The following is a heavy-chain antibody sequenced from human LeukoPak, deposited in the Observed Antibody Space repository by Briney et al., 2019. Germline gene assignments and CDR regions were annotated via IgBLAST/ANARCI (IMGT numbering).Heavy chain of an antibody. CDR1: GFTFSSYG. CDR3: AEGGGGRWLHYFDY. Sequence: GGSLRLSCAPFGFTFSSYGMHWVRQAPGKGLEWVAVISYDGSSKYYADSVKGRFTISRDNSKNTLYLQMNSLRAEDTAVYYCAEGGGGRWLHYFDYWGQGTLVTVSS. J-gene: IGHJ4*02. V-gene: IGHV3-30*18. CDR2: ISYDGSSK. D-gene: IGHD5-24*01.